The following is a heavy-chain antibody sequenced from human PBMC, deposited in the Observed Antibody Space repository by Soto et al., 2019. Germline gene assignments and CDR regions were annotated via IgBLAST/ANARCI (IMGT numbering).Heavy chain of an antibody. V-gene: IGHV3-64D*06. Sequence: LSCSASRFTFSSYAMHWVRQAPVKGLEYFSAISSNGGSTYYADSVKDRFTISRDNSKNTLYLQMSSLRAEDTAVYYCVRKRRGLPPSDFDYWGQGTLVTVS. CDR3: VRKRRGLPPSDFDY. CDR2: ISSNGGST. J-gene: IGHJ4*02. D-gene: IGHD5-18*01. CDR1: RFTFSSYA.